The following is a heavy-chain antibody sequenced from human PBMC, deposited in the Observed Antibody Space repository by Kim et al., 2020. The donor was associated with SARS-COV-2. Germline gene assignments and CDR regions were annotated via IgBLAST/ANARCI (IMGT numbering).Heavy chain of an antibody. CDR3: ARTDIVVVPAAMPVDY. D-gene: IGHD2-2*01. CDR1: GYTFTSYG. V-gene: IGHV1-18*01. J-gene: IGHJ4*02. CDR2: ISAYNGNT. Sequence: ASVKVSCKASGYTFTSYGISWVRQAPGQGLEWMGWISAYNGNTNYAQKLQGRVTMTTDTSTSTAYMELRSLRSDDTAVYYCARTDIVVVPAAMPVDYWGQGTLVTVSS.